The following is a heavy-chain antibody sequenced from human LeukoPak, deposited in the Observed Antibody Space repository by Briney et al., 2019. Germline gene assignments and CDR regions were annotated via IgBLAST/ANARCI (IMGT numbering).Heavy chain of an antibody. V-gene: IGHV3-23*01. CDR1: GFTFSSYW. D-gene: IGHD3-22*01. J-gene: IGHJ3*02. CDR3: AKAHTRITMIVVVSDAFDI. Sequence: GGSLRLSCAASGFTFSSYWMSWVRQAPGKGLEWVSAISGSGGSTYYADSVKGRFTISRDNSKNTLYLQMNSLRAEDTAVYYCAKAHTRITMIVVVSDAFDIWGQGTMVTVSS. CDR2: ISGSGGST.